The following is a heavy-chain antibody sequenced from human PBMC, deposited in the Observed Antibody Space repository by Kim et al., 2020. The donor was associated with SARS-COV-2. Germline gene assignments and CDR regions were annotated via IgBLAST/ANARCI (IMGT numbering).Heavy chain of an antibody. V-gene: IGHV3-15*01. D-gene: IGHD3-3*01. Sequence: GGSLRLSCAASGFTFSNAWMSWVRQAPGKGLEWVGRIKSKTDGGTTDYAAPVKGRFTISRDDSKNTLYLQMNSLKTEDTAVYYCTTGLVYYDFWSGLEFKNAESHDAFDIWGQGTMVTVSS. CDR3: TTGLVYYDFWSGLEFKNAESHDAFDI. CDR2: IKSKTDGGTT. J-gene: IGHJ3*02. CDR1: GFTFSNAW.